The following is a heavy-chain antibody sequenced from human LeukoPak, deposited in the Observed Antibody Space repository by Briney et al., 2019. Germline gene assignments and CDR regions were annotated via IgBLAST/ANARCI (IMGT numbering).Heavy chain of an antibody. D-gene: IGHD3-22*01. J-gene: IGHJ4*02. CDR2: IKQDGSEK. CDR1: GFTFSSYW. CDR3: ASDRDYYDSSGYLFDY. Sequence: PGGSLRLSCAASGFTFSSYWMSWVRQAPGKGLEWVANIKQDGSEKYYVDSVMGRFTISRENAKNSLYLQMNSLRAEDTAVYYCASDRDYYDSSGYLFDYWGQGTLVTVSS. V-gene: IGHV3-7*01.